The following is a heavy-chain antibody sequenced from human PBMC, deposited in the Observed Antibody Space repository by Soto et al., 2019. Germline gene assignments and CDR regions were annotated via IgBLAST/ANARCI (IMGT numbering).Heavy chain of an antibody. CDR2: ISPGSRYP. D-gene: IGHD2-15*01. V-gene: IGHV3-11*06. CDR1: GFTFGSYW. J-gene: IGHJ5*02. Sequence: GGSLRLSCAASGFTFGSYWMSWVRQAPGKGLEWLSYISPGSRYPAYADSVKGRFTISRDNAKRSLYLQMMSLTAEDTAIYYCVRGGGGGLFDPWGQGTMVTVS. CDR3: VRGGGGGLFDP.